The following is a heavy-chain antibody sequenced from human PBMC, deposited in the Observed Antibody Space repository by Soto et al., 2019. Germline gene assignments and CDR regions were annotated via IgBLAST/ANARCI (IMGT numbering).Heavy chain of an antibody. CDR3: ARTHSGGSSKGLDY. V-gene: IGHV4-59*01. J-gene: IGHJ4*02. CDR2: IYYSGST. D-gene: IGHD2-15*01. CDR1: GGSISSYY. Sequence: SETLSLTCTVSGGSISSYYWSWIRQPPGKGLEWIGYIYYSGSTNYNPSLKSRVTISVDTSKNQFSLKLSSVTAADTAVYYCARTHSGGSSKGLDYWGQGTLVTVSS.